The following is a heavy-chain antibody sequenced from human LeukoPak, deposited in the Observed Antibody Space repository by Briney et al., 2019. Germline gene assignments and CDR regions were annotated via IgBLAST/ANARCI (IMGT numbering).Heavy chain of an antibody. J-gene: IGHJ4*02. CDR2: ISGSGGST. V-gene: IGHV3-23*01. CDR3: ARDRLSSSGWYPPGY. Sequence: GGSLRLSCAASGFTFSSYAMSWVRQAPGKGLEWVSAISGSGGSTYYADSVKGRFTISRDNAKNSLYLQVNSLRAEDTAVYYCARDRLSSSGWYPPGYWGQGTLVTVSS. CDR1: GFTFSSYA. D-gene: IGHD6-19*01.